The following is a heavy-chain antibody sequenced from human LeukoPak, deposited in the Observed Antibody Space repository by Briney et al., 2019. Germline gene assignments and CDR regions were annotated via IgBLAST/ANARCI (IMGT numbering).Heavy chain of an antibody. V-gene: IGHV4-4*02. Sequence: PSGTLSLPCAVSGGSISSYNWWSWVRQPPGKGLEWIGEVYHSGSTHYNPSLKSRVTISVDNSKNQFSLKLSSVTAADTAVYYCARYRDGYNYVFDYWGQGTLVTVSS. CDR3: ARYRDGYNYVFDY. CDR2: VYHSGST. J-gene: IGHJ4*02. D-gene: IGHD5-24*01. CDR1: GGSISSYNW.